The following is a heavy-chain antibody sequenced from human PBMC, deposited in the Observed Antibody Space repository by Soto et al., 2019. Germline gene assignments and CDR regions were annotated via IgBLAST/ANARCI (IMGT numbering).Heavy chain of an antibody. J-gene: IGHJ4*02. CDR2: IYYSGST. Sequence: QVQLQESGPGLVKPSQTLSLTCTVSGGSINSGGYYWSWIRQHPGKGLEWIGYIYYSGSTYYNPSLKSRVTISVDTSKNQFSLKLSSVTAADTAVYYCARIGYDSSGYYPQTFDYWGQGTLVTVSS. D-gene: IGHD3-22*01. V-gene: IGHV4-31*03. CDR3: ARIGYDSSGYYPQTFDY. CDR1: GGSINSGGYY.